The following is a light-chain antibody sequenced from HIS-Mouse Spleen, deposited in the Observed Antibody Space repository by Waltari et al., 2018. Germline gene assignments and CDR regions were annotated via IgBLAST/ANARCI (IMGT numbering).Light chain of an antibody. Sequence: SYELTQLPSVSVSPGQTARITFSGDALPKKYAYCYQQKSGQAPVLVIYEDSKRPSGIPERFSGSSSGTMATLTISGAQVEDEADYYCYSTDSSGNHRVFGGGTKLTVL. V-gene: IGLV3-10*01. CDR2: EDS. CDR3: YSTDSSGNHRV. J-gene: IGLJ2*01. CDR1: ALPKKY.